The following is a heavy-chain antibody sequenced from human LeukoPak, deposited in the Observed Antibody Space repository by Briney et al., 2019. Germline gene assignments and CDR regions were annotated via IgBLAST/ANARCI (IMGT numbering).Heavy chain of an antibody. V-gene: IGHV3-33*01. CDR3: ARGGSTLIRGDGWSDP. CDR2: IWYDGTNK. CDR1: GFNFRNYG. J-gene: IGHJ5*02. Sequence: GGSLRLSCAASGFNFRNYGMPWIRQAPGKGPEWVAYIWYDGTNKYYSDSVKGRFTTSRDNSKNTLFLQMNSLAIEDTAVYYCARGGSTLIRGDGWSDPWGQGTLLTVSS. D-gene: IGHD2-21*01.